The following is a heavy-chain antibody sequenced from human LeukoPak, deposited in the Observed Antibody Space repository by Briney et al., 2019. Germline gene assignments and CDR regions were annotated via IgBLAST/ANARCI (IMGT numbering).Heavy chain of an antibody. J-gene: IGHJ3*02. CDR2: IYYSGST. CDR3: ARGSTEGVVVVAATLRPLSAFDI. CDR1: GGSISSYY. D-gene: IGHD2-15*01. Sequence: SETLSLTCTVSGGSISSYYWSWIRQPPGKGLEWIGYIYYSGSTNYNPSLKSRVTISVDTSKNQFSLKLSSVTAADTAVYYCARGSTEGVVVVAATLRPLSAFDIWGQGTMVTVSS. V-gene: IGHV4-59*12.